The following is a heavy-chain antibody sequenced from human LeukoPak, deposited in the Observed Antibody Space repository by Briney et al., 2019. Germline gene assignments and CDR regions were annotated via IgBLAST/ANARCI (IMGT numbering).Heavy chain of an antibody. D-gene: IGHD6-13*01. CDR1: GYTFTSYY. Sequence: ASVKVSCKASGYTFTSYYMHWVRQAPGQGLEWMGIINPSGGSTSYAQKFQGRVTITADKSTSTAYMELSSLRSEDTAVYYCARRGSSWWFDYWGQGTLVTVSS. CDR3: ARRGSSWWFDY. J-gene: IGHJ4*02. V-gene: IGHV1-46*01. CDR2: INPSGGST.